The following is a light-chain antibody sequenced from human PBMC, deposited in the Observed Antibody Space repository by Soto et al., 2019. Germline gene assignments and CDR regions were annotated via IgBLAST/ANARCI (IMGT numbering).Light chain of an antibody. CDR2: SNH. J-gene: IGLJ2*01. V-gene: IGLV1-44*01. CDR1: SSNIGSNS. Sequence: QSVLTQPPSASGTPGQRVTISCSGSSSNIGSNSVNWYQHFPGTAPKLLIYSNHQRPSGVPDRFSGSKSGTSASLAISGLQSEDEADYYCCSYVGSSTFVIFGGGTKLTVL. CDR3: CSYVGSSTFVI.